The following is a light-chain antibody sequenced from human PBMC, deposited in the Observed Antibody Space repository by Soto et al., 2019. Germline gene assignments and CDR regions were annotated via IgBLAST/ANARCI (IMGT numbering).Light chain of an antibody. CDR3: ALYVGTGTVV. CDR1: SGSVLTSYY. V-gene: IGLV8-61*01. Sequence: QAVVSQEPSFSVSPGGTATLTCGLTSGSVLTSYYPTWYQQTPGQAPRTLIYSTNIRSSGVPDRFSGSILGNKAALTITGAQADDESDYYCALYVGTGTVVFGGGTQLTVL. CDR2: STN. J-gene: IGLJ2*01.